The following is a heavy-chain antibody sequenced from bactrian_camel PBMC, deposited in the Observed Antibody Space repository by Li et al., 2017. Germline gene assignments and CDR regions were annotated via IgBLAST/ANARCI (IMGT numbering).Heavy chain of an antibody. V-gene: IGHV3S53*01. CDR1: EDIINRAC. D-gene: IGHD1*01. Sequence: HVQLAVSGGGPAQTGGSLTIYCKASEDIINRACMGWFRQAPGKDREGVAGLDSDGDITYADSVKDRFTISKDNAKSTLHLQMHSLKPEDTAMYYCVALRPSVCPLLTGDWPQAWLNWGQGTQVTVS. CDR3: VALRPSVCPLLTGDWPQAWLN. J-gene: IGHJ4*01. CDR2: LDSDGDI.